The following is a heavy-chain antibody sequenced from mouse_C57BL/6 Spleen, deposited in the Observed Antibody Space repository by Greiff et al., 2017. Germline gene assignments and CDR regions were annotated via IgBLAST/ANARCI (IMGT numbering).Heavy chain of an antibody. CDR1: GYTFSSYA. J-gene: IGHJ2*01. D-gene: IGHD1-1*01. V-gene: IGHV5S21*01. CDR2: ISPGGDYN. CDR3: ARKDYSGPYFDY. Sequence: VQLKESGDGLVKPGASVKLSCAASGYTFSSYAMSWVHQTPEKRLEWVGYISPGGDYNYYAENVKGRVTISGDKARNTLYLQMSSLKSEDTAVYSCARKDYSGPYFDYWGKGTTLTVSS.